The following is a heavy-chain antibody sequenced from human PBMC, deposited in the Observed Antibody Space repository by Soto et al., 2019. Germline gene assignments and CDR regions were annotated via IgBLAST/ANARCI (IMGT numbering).Heavy chain of an antibody. V-gene: IGHV3-7*03. J-gene: IGHJ4*02. CDR1: GFTFSSYW. Sequence: SGGSLRLSCAASGFTFSSYWMSWVRQAPGKGLEWVANIKQDGSEKYYVDSVKGRFTISRDNSKNTLYLQMNSLRAEDTAVYYCAKSVSVDRSMVRGVIPYFDYWGQGTRVTVSS. CDR3: AKSVSVDRSMVRGVIPYFDY. D-gene: IGHD3-10*01. CDR2: IKQDGSEK.